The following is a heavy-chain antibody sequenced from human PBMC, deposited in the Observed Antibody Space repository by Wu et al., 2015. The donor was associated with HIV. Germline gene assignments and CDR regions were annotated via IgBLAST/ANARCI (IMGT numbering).Heavy chain of an antibody. CDR1: GYTFTSYY. J-gene: IGHJ4*02. CDR2: INLSGGNT. CDR3: ARDRSPYCFDF. Sequence: QVQLVQSGAEVKKPGASVKISCKASGYTFTSYYIHWVRQAPGQGLEWMGIINLSGGNTNYAQKFQGRVTTTRDTSTNTVYMDLSSLRSEDTALYCCARDRSPYCFDFWGQGTLVTVSS. V-gene: IGHV1-46*01. D-gene: IGHD2-15*01.